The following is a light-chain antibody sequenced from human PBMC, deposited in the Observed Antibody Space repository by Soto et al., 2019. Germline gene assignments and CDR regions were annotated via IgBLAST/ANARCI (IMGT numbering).Light chain of an antibody. CDR1: QSISSS. V-gene: IGKV1-39*01. CDR3: QQGYSTPADT. J-gene: IGKJ2*01. CDR2: AAS. Sequence: DIQMTQSPSSLSASVGDRGTITCRASQSISSSINWYQQKSGKAPKLLISAASRLQSGVPSRFIGSGSGTDFPLIISSLQPEDFASYYLQQGYSTPADTFGQGTKLEIK.